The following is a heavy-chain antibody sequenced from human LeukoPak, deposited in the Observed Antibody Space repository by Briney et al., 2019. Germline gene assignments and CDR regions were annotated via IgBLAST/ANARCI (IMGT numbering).Heavy chain of an antibody. CDR3: ARDLAGGYTEFDY. CDR1: GYTFTDYS. Sequence: ASVKVSCKASGYTFTDYSLHWVRQAPGQGLEWMGWINAKSGGTKYAQKFQGRVTMTRDTSITTAYMELSGLRSDDTAVYYCARDLAGGYTEFDYWGQGTLVTVSS. V-gene: IGHV1-2*02. CDR2: INAKSGGT. J-gene: IGHJ4*02. D-gene: IGHD2-2*02.